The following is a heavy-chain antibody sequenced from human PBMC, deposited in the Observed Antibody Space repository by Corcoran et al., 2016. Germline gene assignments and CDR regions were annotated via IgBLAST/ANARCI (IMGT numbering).Heavy chain of an antibody. CDR1: GYTFTSYY. J-gene: IGHJ2*01. CDR2: INPSGGST. V-gene: IGHV1-46*01. D-gene: IGHD2-2*01. CDR3: ARDVEPAASYWYFDL. Sequence: QVQLVQSGAEVKKPGASVKVSCKASGYTFTSYYMHWVRQAPGQGLEWMGIINPSGGSTSYAQKFQGRVTMTRDTSTSTVYMELSSLRSEDTAVYYCARDVEPAASYWYFDLWGRGTLVTVSS.